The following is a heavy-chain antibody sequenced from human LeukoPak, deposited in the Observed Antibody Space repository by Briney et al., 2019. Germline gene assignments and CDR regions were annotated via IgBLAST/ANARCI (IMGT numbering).Heavy chain of an antibody. Sequence: GGSLRLSRAASGFTVSSNFMSCLDQAPGEGVEWGSFIYGDGSTYYADSVKGRFSIYRDNSKNPLYLQMNSLRAEDTAVYYCAREWRGSVDAFDIWGQGTMVTVSS. D-gene: IGHD3-10*01. V-gene: IGHV3-53*01. CDR3: AREWRGSVDAFDI. CDR2: IYGDGST. J-gene: IGHJ3*02. CDR1: GFTVSSNF.